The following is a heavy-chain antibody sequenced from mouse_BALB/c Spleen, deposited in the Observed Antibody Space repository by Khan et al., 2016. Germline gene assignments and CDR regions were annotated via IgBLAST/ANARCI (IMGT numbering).Heavy chain of an antibody. Sequence: QVQLKQSGPGLVQPSQSLSITCTVSGFSLTSYGVHWVRQSPGKGLEWLGVIWSGGSTDYNAAFISRLRISKDNSKSQVFCKMNSLQANDTAIYXCATSLWILYYYAMDYCVQGTSVSVSS. CDR3: ATSLWILYYYAMDY. CDR1: GFSLTSYG. J-gene: IGHJ4*01. D-gene: IGHD1-1*01. V-gene: IGHV2-2*02. CDR2: IWSGGST.